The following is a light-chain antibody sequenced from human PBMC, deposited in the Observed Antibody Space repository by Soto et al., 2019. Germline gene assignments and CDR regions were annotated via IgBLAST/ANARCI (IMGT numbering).Light chain of an antibody. CDR2: DVN. V-gene: IGLV2-14*03. CDR3: SSSPSRTPPV. J-gene: IGLJ2*01. Sequence: QSVLAQPVSVSGSPGQSITISCTGTTNDFDLYKYVSWYQQHPGKAPELLIFDVNHRPSGVSNRFSGSKSANTASLTISGLQAEDESDYYCSSSPSRTPPVFGGGPKVTVL. CDR1: TNDFDLYKY.